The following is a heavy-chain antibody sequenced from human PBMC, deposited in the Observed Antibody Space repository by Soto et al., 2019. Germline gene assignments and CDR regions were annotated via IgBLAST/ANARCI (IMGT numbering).Heavy chain of an antibody. CDR3: ARDGRYCSGGSCYYYYYYMDA. CDR1: CFPVISNY. Sequence: PGGSLKLSCAPSCFPVISNYMSWVVQAPGQGLEWVSLVYSGGSKYYADSVKGRFTISRDNSKNTLYLQMNSLRAEDTAVYYCARDGRYCSGGSCYYYYYYMDAWGKGT. V-gene: IGHV3-66*01. D-gene: IGHD2-15*01. J-gene: IGHJ6*03. CDR2: VYSGGSK.